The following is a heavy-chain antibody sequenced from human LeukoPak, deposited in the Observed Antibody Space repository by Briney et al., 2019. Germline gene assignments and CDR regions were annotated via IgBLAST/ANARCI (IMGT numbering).Heavy chain of an antibody. CDR1: GGSISSSLSY. CDR3: ARIIVVSRTDYFDS. D-gene: IGHD2-2*01. Sequence: SETLSLTCTVSGGSISSSLSYWGWIRQPPGKGLEWIGSIFYSGITYYNPSLQSRVTISVDTSKSQFSLHLSSVTAADTALYYCARIIVVSRTDYFDSWGQGTLVTVSS. J-gene: IGHJ4*02. V-gene: IGHV4-39*01. CDR2: IFYSGIT.